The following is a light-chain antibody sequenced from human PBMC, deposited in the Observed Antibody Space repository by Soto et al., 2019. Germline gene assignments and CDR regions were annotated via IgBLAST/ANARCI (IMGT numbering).Light chain of an antibody. V-gene: IGKV3-15*01. CDR1: QSVSST. CDR2: GAS. CDR3: QQHFNGPIT. J-gene: IGKJ5*01. Sequence: DIVMTQSPATLSVSPGERANLSCRASQSVSSTLAWYQQKPGQAPRLLIYGASTRATGIPARFSGSGSGTDFTLTISSLEPEDFAVYSCQQHFNGPITFGQGTRLEI.